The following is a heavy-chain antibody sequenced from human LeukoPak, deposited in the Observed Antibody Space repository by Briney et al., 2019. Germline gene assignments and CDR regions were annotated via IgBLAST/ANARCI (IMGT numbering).Heavy chain of an antibody. V-gene: IGHV5-51*01. CDR2: IYPGDSDT. D-gene: IGHD3-22*01. Sequence: GESLKISCHGSGYSFTNSWIGWVRQMTGKGLEWMGIIYPGDSDTRYSPSFQGQVTISADKSITTVYLQWSSLKASDTAMYYCARHVRNYYNTPDAFDIWGQGTMVTVSS. CDR1: GYSFTNSW. CDR3: ARHVRNYYNTPDAFDI. J-gene: IGHJ3*02.